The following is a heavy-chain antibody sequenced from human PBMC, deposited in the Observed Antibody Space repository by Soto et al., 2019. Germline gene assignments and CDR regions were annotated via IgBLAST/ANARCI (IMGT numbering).Heavy chain of an antibody. CDR1: GFTFSNAW. D-gene: IGHD4-17*01. CDR3: TTGGYGVENWFDP. J-gene: IGHJ5*02. Sequence: GSLRLSCAASGFTFSNAWMSWVRQAPGKGLEWVGRIKSKTDGGTTDYAAPVKGRFTISRDDSKNTLYLQMNSLKTEDTAVYYCTTGGYGVENWFDPWGQGTLVTVSS. V-gene: IGHV3-15*01. CDR2: IKSKTDGGTT.